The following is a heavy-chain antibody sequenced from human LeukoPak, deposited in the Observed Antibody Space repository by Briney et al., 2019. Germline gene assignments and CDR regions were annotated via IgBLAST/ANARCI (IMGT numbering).Heavy chain of an antibody. J-gene: IGHJ3*02. D-gene: IGHD3-10*01. V-gene: IGHV1-18*01. CDR1: GYTFTNYG. CDR2: ISAYNGNI. Sequence: ASVKVSCKASGYTFTNYGISWVRQAPGQGLEWMGWISAYNGNINLEQKLQGRVTMTTDTSASTAYMELRSLRPDDTAVYYCARDQAGTMARGVVDAFDIWGQGTMVTVSS. CDR3: ARDQAGTMARGVVDAFDI.